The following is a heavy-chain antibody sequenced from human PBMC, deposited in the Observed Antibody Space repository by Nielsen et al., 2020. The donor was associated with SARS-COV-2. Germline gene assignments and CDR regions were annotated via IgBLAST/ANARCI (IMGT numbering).Heavy chain of an antibody. CDR2: ISGTTGSRSQT. CDR3: ARGGRAPV. V-gene: IGHV3-11*05. Sequence: GGSLRLSCAASGSTFSDYAMSWVRQTPEKGLEWISRISGTTGSRSQTDYADSVRGRFTISRDNARNSLFLQMNSLRVEDTAVYYCARGGRAPVWGQGILVTVSS. CDR1: GSTFSDYA. D-gene: IGHD5-12*01. J-gene: IGHJ4*02.